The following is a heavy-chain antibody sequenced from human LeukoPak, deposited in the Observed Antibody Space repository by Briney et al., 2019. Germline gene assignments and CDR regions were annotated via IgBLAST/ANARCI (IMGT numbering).Heavy chain of an antibody. CDR1: AGSVSIGSDY. D-gene: IGHD3-10*01. CDR2: ISYSGST. Sequence: SETLSLTCTVSAGSVSIGSDYWSWIRQPPGKGLEWIGHISYSGSTNYNPSLKSRVTISLDTSKNQLSLKLGSVTTADTAVYYCARGQAALWFGELWGQGTLVTVSS. CDR3: ARGQAALWFGEL. V-gene: IGHV4-61*01. J-gene: IGHJ4*02.